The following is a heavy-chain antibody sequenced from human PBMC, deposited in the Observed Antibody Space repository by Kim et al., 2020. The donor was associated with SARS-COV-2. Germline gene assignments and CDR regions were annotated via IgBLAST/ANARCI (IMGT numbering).Heavy chain of an antibody. V-gene: IGHV3-33*06. CDR1: GFTFSSYG. CDR2: IWYDGSNK. CDR3: AKDLSLLPQLLSYFDY. J-gene: IGHJ4*02. D-gene: IGHD2-2*01. Sequence: GGSLRLSCAASGFTFSSYGMHWVRQAPGKGLEWVAVIWYDGSNKYYADSVKGRFTISRDNSKNTLYLQMNSLRAEDTAVYYCAKDLSLLPQLLSYFDYWGQGTLVTVSS.